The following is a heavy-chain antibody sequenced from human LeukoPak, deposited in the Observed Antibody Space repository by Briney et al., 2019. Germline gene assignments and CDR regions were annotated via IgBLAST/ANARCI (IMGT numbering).Heavy chain of an antibody. Sequence: ASVKVSCKASGYTFTSYGISWVRQAPGHRLEGLGWISAYIGNANYAQKLPGRVTMTPDPSTSPAYMELRNQTSYDTAVYYCARRLYYYDCSGYYYVGAFDIWGQGTMVTVSS. CDR2: ISAYIGNA. CDR3: ARRLYYYDCSGYYYVGAFDI. D-gene: IGHD3-22*01. J-gene: IGHJ3*02. V-gene: IGHV1-18*01. CDR1: GYTFTSYG.